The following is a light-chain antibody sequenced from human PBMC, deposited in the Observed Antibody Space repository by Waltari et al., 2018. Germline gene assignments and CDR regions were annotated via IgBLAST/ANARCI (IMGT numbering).Light chain of an antibody. V-gene: IGKV3-15*01. CDR1: QNISTH. J-gene: IGKJ3*01. CDR2: AAS. Sequence: EIVMTQSPATLSVSPGERATLSFRASQNISTHLVWYQHNPGQAPRLIIYAASTKATGTPARFSGHGSGTEFTLTISSLQSEDFALYYCQQYNTWPSFGPGTKVDIK. CDR3: QQYNTWPS.